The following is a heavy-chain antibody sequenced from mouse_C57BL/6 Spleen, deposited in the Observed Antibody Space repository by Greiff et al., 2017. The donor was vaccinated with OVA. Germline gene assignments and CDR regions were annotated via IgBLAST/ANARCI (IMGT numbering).Heavy chain of an antibody. Sequence: EVQLQQSGAELVRPGASVKLSCTASGFNITDYYMSWVKQRPGQGLEWIGRIDPEAGDTESASKFQGKGTMTADTSSNTAYLHLSSLTSEDSAAYYCATDYGSSSWFAYRGQGTLVTFSA. CDR1: GFNITDYY. D-gene: IGHD1-1*01. V-gene: IGHV14-1*01. J-gene: IGHJ3*01. CDR3: ATDYGSSSWFAY. CDR2: IDPEAGDT.